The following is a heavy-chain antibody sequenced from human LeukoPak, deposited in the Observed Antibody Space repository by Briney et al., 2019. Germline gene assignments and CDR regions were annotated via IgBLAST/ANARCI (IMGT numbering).Heavy chain of an antibody. D-gene: IGHD3-10*01. V-gene: IGHV4-30-2*01. Sequence: SETLSLTCAVSGGSISSGDYSWSWIRQPPGKGLEWIGYIYHSGSTLYNPSLKSRVTISVDRSKNQFSLKLSSVTAADTAVYYCAADYGSGSYRFDCWGQGTLVTASS. J-gene: IGHJ4*02. CDR2: IYHSGST. CDR3: AADYGSGSYRFDC. CDR1: GGSISSGDYS.